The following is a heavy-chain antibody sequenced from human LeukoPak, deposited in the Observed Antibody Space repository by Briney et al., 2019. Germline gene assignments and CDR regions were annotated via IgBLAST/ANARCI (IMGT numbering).Heavy chain of an antibody. CDR3: ARDHFSLEQWLDYYYYYGMDV. J-gene: IGHJ6*02. Sequence: GGSLRLSCAASGFTFSSYAMHWVRQAPGKGLEYVSAISSNGGSTYYANSVKGRFTISRDNSKNQLYLQMGRLRAEAMAVYYCARDHFSLEQWLDYYYYYGMDVWGQGTTVTVSS. CDR2: ISSNGGST. CDR1: GFTFSSYA. D-gene: IGHD6-19*01. V-gene: IGHV3-64*01.